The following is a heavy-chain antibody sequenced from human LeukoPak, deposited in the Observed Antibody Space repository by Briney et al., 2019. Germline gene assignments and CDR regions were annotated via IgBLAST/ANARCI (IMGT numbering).Heavy chain of an antibody. CDR1: GFTFRSYW. Sequence: GGSLRLSCAASGFTFRSYWMSWVRQAPGKGLEWVANTNQDGAQKSYVDSVKGRFTISRDNAKNTLYLQMNSLRADDTAVYYCARDLLRNSLDYWGQGSLVTVSS. J-gene: IGHJ4*02. V-gene: IGHV3-7*01. D-gene: IGHD1-14*01. CDR2: TNQDGAQK. CDR3: ARDLLRNSLDY.